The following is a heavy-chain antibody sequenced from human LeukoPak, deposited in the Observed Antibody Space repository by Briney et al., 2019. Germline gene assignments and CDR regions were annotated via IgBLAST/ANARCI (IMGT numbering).Heavy chain of an antibody. CDR2: ISSSSSTI. CDR3: ARGPPYIVVVTAIGFFDH. Sequence: GGSLRLSCAASGFTFSSYSMNWVRQAPGKGLEWVSYISSSSSTIYYADSVKGRFTISRGNAKNSLYLQMNSLRAEDTAVYYCARGPPYIVVVTAIGFFDHWGQGTLVTVSS. V-gene: IGHV3-48*01. J-gene: IGHJ4*02. D-gene: IGHD2-21*02. CDR1: GFTFSSYS.